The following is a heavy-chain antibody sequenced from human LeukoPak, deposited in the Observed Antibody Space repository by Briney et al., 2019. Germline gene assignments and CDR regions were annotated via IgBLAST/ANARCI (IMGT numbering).Heavy chain of an antibody. CDR1: GFTVSSNY. J-gene: IGHJ5*02. Sequence: GGSLRLSCAASGFTVSSNYMSWVRQAPGKGLEWVSVIYSGGSTYYADSVKGRFTISRDNSKNTLYLQMNSLRAEDTAVYYRARGITIFGVAANWFDPWGQGTLVTVSS. D-gene: IGHD3-3*01. CDR2: IYSGGST. CDR3: ARGITIFGVAANWFDP. V-gene: IGHV3-66*01.